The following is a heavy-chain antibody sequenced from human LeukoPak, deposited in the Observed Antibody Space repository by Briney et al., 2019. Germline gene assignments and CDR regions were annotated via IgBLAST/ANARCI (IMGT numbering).Heavy chain of an antibody. CDR2: ILTNGNT. CDR3: ARSARVEPGTGYYFDS. D-gene: IGHD2-15*01. J-gene: IGHJ4*02. CDR1: GGSINSYF. V-gene: IGHV4-4*07. Sequence: SETLSLTCTVSGGSINSYFWSWMRQPAGKGLEWIGRILTNGNTDYNPSLNSRVTMSMDTSRNQFSLKLRSVCAADTAVYYCARSARVEPGTGYYFDSWGRGTLVSVSS.